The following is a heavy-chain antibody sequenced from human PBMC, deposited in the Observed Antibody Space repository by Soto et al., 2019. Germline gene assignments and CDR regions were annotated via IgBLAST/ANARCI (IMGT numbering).Heavy chain of an antibody. CDR1: GYTFTSFA. V-gene: IGHV1-3*01. J-gene: IGHJ6*03. Sequence: GASVKVSCKASGYTFTSFAMHWVRQAPGQRLEWMGWINAGNGNTKYSQKFQGRVTMTRDTSASTVYMELSSLRSEDTAVYYCASSLFGVVINPYYMDVWGKGTAVTVSS. CDR2: INAGNGNT. D-gene: IGHD3-3*02. CDR3: ASSLFGVVINPYYMDV.